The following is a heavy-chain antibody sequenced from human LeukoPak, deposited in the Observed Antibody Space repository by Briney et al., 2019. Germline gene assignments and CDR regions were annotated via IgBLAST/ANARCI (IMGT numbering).Heavy chain of an antibody. CDR2: IYHSGST. CDR3: ANLGGRFGEFLIDY. J-gene: IGHJ4*02. Sequence: SETLSLTCAVSGGSISSSNWWSWVRQPPGKGLEWIGEIYHSGSTNYNPSLESRVTISVDKSKNQFSLKLSSVTAADTAVYYCANLGGRFGEFLIDYWGQGTLVTVSS. CDR1: GGSISSSNW. V-gene: IGHV4-4*02. D-gene: IGHD3-10*01.